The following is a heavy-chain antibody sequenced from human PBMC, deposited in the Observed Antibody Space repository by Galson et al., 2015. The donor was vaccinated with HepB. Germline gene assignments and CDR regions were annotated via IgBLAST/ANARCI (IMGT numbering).Heavy chain of an antibody. CDR1: GFTFSRSA. Sequence: SLRLSCATSGFTFSRSAMHWVRQAPGKGLEWVAVISYDGSHKYYVDSVKGRFTISRDDSKNTLYLQMNSLRTEDTAVYYCAKDPRMGATGYFDHWGQGALVTVSS. CDR3: AKDPRMGATGYFDH. D-gene: IGHD3-9*01. V-gene: IGHV3-30*18. J-gene: IGHJ4*02. CDR2: ISYDGSHK.